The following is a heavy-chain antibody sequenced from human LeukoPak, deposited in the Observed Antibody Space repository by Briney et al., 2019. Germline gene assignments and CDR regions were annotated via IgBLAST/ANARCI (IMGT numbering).Heavy chain of an antibody. CDR2: ISYDGSNK. Sequence: GGSLRLSCAASGFTFSSYGMHWVRQAPGKGLEWVAVISYDGSNKYYADSVKGRFTISRDNSKNTLYLQMNSLRAEDTAVYYCAKPVVPAAPLDKNWFDPWGQGTLVTVSS. V-gene: IGHV3-30*18. CDR1: GFTFSSYG. CDR3: AKPVVPAAPLDKNWFDP. D-gene: IGHD2-2*01. J-gene: IGHJ5*02.